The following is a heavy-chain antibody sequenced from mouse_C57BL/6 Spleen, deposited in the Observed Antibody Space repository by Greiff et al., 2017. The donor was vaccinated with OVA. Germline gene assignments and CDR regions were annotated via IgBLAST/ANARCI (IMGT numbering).Heavy chain of an antibody. D-gene: IGHD2-2*01. CDR1: GYTFTDYY. Sequence: EVQLQQSGPELVKPGASVKISCKASGYTFTDYYMNWVKQSHGKSLEWIGDINPNNGGTSYNQKFKGKATLTVDTSSSTAYMELRSLPSADSAVSYSTGDGYGDYWGKGTTRTVSS. J-gene: IGHJ2*01. V-gene: IGHV1-26*01. CDR3: TGDGYGDY. CDR2: INPNNGGT.